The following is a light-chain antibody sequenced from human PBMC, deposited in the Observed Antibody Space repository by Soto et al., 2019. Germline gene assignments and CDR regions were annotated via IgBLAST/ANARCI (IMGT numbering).Light chain of an antibody. CDR2: KAS. V-gene: IGKV1-5*03. J-gene: IGKJ2*01. CDR3: QQYNSWYT. Sequence: DIQMTQSPSTLSASVGDRVTITCRASQSISSWLAWYQQKPGKAPKLLIYKASTLESGVPSRFSGSGSGTEFTLTISSLQPDDFATYYCQQYNSWYTFDQGTKLEI. CDR1: QSISSW.